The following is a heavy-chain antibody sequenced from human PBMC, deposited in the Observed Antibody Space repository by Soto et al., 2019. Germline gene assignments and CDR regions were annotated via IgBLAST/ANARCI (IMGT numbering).Heavy chain of an antibody. CDR1: GGTFSTYT. Sequence: QVQLVQSGVEVKKPGSSVKVSCKASGGTFSTYTMSWVRQAPGQGLEWMGGIIPMFGTTTYAENFQGRVTITADESTSTAYMELTSLRSEDTAVYYCTRDLYYFDSSAYYGHNWFDPWGQGTRVTVSS. D-gene: IGHD3-22*01. CDR3: TRDLYYFDSSAYYGHNWFDP. J-gene: IGHJ5*02. V-gene: IGHV1-69*12. CDR2: IIPMFGTT.